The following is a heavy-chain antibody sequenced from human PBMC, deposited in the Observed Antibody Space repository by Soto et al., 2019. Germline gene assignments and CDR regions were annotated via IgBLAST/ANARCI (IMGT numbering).Heavy chain of an antibody. CDR2: ISGSGGST. CDR1: VFTFSSYA. V-gene: IGHV3-23*01. Sequence: GGSLRLSCASSVFTFSSYAMSWVRQAPGKGLEWVSAISGSGGSTYYADSVKGRFTISRDNSKNTLYLQMNSLRAEDTAVYYCAKDPEVGATPKDYWGQGTLVTVSS. J-gene: IGHJ4*02. D-gene: IGHD1-26*01. CDR3: AKDPEVGATPKDY.